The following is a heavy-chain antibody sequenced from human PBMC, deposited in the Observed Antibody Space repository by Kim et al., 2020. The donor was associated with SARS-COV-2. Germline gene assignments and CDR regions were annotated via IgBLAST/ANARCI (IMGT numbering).Heavy chain of an antibody. V-gene: IGHV1-3*01. CDR2: INAGNGNT. Sequence: ASVKVSCKASGYTFTSYAMHWVRQAPGQRLEWMGWINAGNGNTKYSQKFQGRVTITRDTSASTAYMELSSLRSEDTAVYYCARGYCSGGSCYYYYYYGMDVWGQGTTVTVSS. D-gene: IGHD2-15*01. J-gene: IGHJ6*02. CDR3: ARGYCSGGSCYYYYYYGMDV. CDR1: GYTFTSYA.